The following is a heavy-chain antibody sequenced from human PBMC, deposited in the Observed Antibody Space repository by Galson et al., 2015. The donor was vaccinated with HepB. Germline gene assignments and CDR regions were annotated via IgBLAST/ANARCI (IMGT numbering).Heavy chain of an antibody. D-gene: IGHD4-23*01. CDR2: INPSGGST. V-gene: IGHV1-46*01. J-gene: IGHJ4*02. Sequence: SVKVSCKVSGYTLIGYYMYWVRQAPGQGLEWMGIINPSGGSTSYAQKFQGRVTMTRDTSTSTVYMELSSLRSEDTAVYYCARPDYGGNSGYFDYWGQGTLVTVSS. CDR1: GYTLIGYY. CDR3: ARPDYGGNSGYFDY.